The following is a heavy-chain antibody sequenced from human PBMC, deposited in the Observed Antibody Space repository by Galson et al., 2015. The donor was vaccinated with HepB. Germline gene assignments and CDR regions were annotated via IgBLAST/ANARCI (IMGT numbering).Heavy chain of an antibody. J-gene: IGHJ6*02. CDR2: SSSDGNNK. V-gene: IGHV3-30*18. CDR1: GFTLSSYG. D-gene: IGHD3/OR15-3a*01. Sequence: SLRLSCAASGFTLSSYGMHWVRQAPGTGLEWVAVSSSDGNNKYYADSVKGRFTISRDNSKNTLHLQMNSLRAEDTALYYCVKDFGLYYYYGADVWGQGTTVTVT. CDR3: VKDFGLYYYYGADV.